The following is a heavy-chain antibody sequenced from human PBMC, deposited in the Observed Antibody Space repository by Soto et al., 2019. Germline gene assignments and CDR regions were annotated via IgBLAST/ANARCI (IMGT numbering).Heavy chain of an antibody. Sequence: PSETLSLTCGVYGGSFSGYYWSWIRQPPGKGLEWIGEINHSGSTNYNPSLKSRVTISVDTSKNQFSLKLSSVTAADTAVYYCARGRVYYDSSGYYPTFDYWGQGTLVTVSS. CDR1: GGSFSGYY. CDR3: ARGRVYYDSSGYYPTFDY. D-gene: IGHD3-22*01. J-gene: IGHJ4*02. CDR2: INHSGST. V-gene: IGHV4-34*01.